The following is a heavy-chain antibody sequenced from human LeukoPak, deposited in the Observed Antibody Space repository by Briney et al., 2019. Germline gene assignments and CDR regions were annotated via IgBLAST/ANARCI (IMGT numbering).Heavy chain of an antibody. CDR1: GFTFSSYA. D-gene: IGHD4-11*01. V-gene: IGHV3-23*01. J-gene: IGHJ4*02. CDR3: ANNLGHSNYDQ. CDR2: ISGSGGST. Sequence: HSGGSLRLSCAASGFTFSSYAMSWVRQAPGKGLEWVSAISGSGGSTYDADSVKGRFTISRGNSKNTLYLQMNSLRAEDTAVYYCANNLGHSNYDQWGQGTLVTVSS.